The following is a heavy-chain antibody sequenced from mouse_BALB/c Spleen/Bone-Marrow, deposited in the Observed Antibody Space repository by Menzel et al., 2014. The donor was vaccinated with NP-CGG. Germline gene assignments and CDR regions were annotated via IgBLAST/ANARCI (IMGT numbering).Heavy chain of an antibody. V-gene: IGHV5-4*02. D-gene: IGHD2-1*01. Sequence: EVKVEESGGGLVKPGGSLKLSCAASGFTFSDYYMHWVSQNPEKRLEWVATINDGGSYTYYPDSVKGRFTISRDNAKNTLYLQMSSLKSEDTAMYYCARDGNFAMDYWGQGTSVTVSS. CDR2: INDGGSYT. CDR3: ARDGNFAMDY. J-gene: IGHJ4*01. CDR1: GFTFSDYY.